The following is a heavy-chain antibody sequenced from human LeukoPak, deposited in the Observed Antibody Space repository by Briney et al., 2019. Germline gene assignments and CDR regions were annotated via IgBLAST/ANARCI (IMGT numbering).Heavy chain of an antibody. CDR2: IHPEGNEK. CDR1: AFTFSNFW. J-gene: IGHJ4*02. V-gene: IGHV3-7*04. CDR3: ARGDDFSGDH. Sequence: PGGSLTLACPPSAFTFSNFWMSWVRPAPGRGLAWVANIHPEGNEKYHVESVKGRFTISRDNARNLLFLQMNGLRVEDTAVYYCARGDDFSGDHWGQGTLVTVSS. D-gene: IGHD1-1*01.